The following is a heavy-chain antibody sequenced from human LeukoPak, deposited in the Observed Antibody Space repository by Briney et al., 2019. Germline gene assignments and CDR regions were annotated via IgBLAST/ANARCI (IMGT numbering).Heavy chain of an antibody. J-gene: IGHJ4*02. CDR2: IKQDGSEK. V-gene: IGHV3-7*01. CDR3: ARGWSSIVIITTLFDY. D-gene: IGHD3-22*01. CDR1: GFIFNNNW. Sequence: GGSLRLSCAASGFIFNNNWMSWVRRASGKGLEWVANIKQDGSEKYYVDSVKGRFTISRDNAKNSLSLQMNSLRAEDTAVYYCARGWSSIVIITTLFDYWGQGTLVTVSS.